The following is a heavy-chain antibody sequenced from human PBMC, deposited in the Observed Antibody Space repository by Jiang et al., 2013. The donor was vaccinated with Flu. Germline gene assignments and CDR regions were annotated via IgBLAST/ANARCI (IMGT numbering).Heavy chain of an antibody. D-gene: IGHD3-10*01. CDR3: VRPPDNGFDFS. CDR2: INPSSGDA. V-gene: IGHV1-2*06. J-gene: IGHJ4*02. CDR1: GYSFTTYY. Sequence: SVKVSCKASGYSFTTYYMHWVRQAPGQGLEWMGRINPSSGDANYTQKFQGRVTMTRDTSIRTAYMELSRLRSDDTAMYYCVRPPDNGFDFSWGQGTLVTVSS.